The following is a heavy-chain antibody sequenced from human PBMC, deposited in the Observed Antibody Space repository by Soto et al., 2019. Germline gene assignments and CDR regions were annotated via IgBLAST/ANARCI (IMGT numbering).Heavy chain of an antibody. Sequence: GGSLRLSCAASGFTFSSYGMHWVRQAPGKGLEWVAVISYDGSNKYYADSVKGRFTISRDNSKNTLYLQMNSLRAEDTAVYYCAKDKEDIVVVPAAAFKVYYMDVWGKGTTVTVSS. J-gene: IGHJ6*03. D-gene: IGHD2-2*01. CDR2: ISYDGSNK. V-gene: IGHV3-30*18. CDR3: AKDKEDIVVVPAAAFKVYYMDV. CDR1: GFTFSSYG.